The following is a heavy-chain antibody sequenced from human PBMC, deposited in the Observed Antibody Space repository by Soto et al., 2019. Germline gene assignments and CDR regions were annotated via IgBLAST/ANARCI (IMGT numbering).Heavy chain of an antibody. CDR1: GFTFSSYA. Sequence: EVQLLESGGGLVQPGGSLRLSCAASGFTFSSYAMTWVHQAPGKGLEWVALILGGSGKTYYADSVKGRFTISRDNSKNTLYLQMNSLRAEDSALYYCVKGGPIGVSGDDYWGQGTLVTVSS. CDR2: ILGGSGKT. D-gene: IGHD6-19*01. J-gene: IGHJ4*02. CDR3: VKGGPIGVSGDDY. V-gene: IGHV3-23*01.